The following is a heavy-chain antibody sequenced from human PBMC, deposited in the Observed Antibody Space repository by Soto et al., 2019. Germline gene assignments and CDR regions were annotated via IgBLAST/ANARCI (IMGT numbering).Heavy chain of an antibody. D-gene: IGHD3-10*01. J-gene: IGHJ4*02. CDR1: GGSISSGGYY. V-gene: IGHV4-31*03. CDR2: IYYTGST. CDR3: ATLYMVRGVRTFDY. Sequence: QVQLQESGPGLVKPSQTLSLTCTVSGGSISSGGYYWSWIRQHPGKGLEWIGYIYYTGSTYYNPSLTSRVTISVDTSKNHFSLKLSSVTAADTAVYYCATLYMVRGVRTFDYWGQGTLVTVSS.